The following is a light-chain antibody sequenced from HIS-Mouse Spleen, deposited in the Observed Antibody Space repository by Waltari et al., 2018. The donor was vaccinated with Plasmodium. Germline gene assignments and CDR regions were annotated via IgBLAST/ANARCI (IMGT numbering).Light chain of an antibody. V-gene: IGKV1-33*01. Sequence: DIQMTQSPSSLSASVGDRVTITCQASQDISNYLNWYQKKPGKAPKLLIYDPSNLETGVPSRFSGSGSGTDFTFTISSLQPEDIATYYCQQYDNLPPLFTFGPGTKVDIK. CDR2: DPS. CDR1: QDISNY. J-gene: IGKJ3*01. CDR3: QQYDNLPPLFT.